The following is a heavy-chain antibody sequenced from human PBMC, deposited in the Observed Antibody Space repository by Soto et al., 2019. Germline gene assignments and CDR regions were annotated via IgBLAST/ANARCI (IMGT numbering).Heavy chain of an antibody. V-gene: IGHV4-61*01. J-gene: IGHJ3*02. D-gene: IGHD1-26*01. Sequence: SETLSLTCTVSGGSVSSGSYYWSWIRQPPGKGLEWIGYIYYSGSTNYNPSLKSRVTISVDTSKNQFSLKLSSVTAADTAVYYCARDGSVGAIGAIDIWGQVTMVTVSS. CDR3: ARDGSVGAIGAIDI. CDR1: GGSVSSGSYY. CDR2: IYYSGST.